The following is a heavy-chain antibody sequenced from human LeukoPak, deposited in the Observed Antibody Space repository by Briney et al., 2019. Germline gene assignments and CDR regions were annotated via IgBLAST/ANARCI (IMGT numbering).Heavy chain of an antibody. V-gene: IGHV5-51*01. CDR2: IYPGDSDT. CDR3: AGGYCSSTSCYTGPSDAFDI. CDR1: GYSFTSYW. J-gene: IGHJ3*02. D-gene: IGHD2-2*02. Sequence: GESLKISCKGSGYSFTSYWIGWVRRMPGKGLEWMGIIYPGDSDTRYSPSFQGQVTISADKSISTAYLQWSSLKASDTAMYYCAGGYCSSTSCYTGPSDAFDIWGQGTMVTVSS.